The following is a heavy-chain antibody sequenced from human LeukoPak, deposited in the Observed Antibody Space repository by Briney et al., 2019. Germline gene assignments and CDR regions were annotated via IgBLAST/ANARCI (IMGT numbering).Heavy chain of an antibody. V-gene: IGHV3-13*04. Sequence: GGSLRLSCAASGFTFSSYDMHWVRQATGKGLEWVSAIGTAGDTYYPGSVKGRFTISRDNSKNTLYLQMNSLRAEDTAVYYCAKGLQGADSSGYYLPRYYYYYGMDVWGQGTTVTVSS. CDR1: GFTFSSYD. CDR2: IGTAGDT. D-gene: IGHD3-22*01. J-gene: IGHJ6*02. CDR3: AKGLQGADSSGYYLPRYYYYYGMDV.